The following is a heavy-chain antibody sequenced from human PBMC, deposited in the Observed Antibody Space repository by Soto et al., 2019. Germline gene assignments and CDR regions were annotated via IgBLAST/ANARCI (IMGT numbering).Heavy chain of an antibody. Sequence: GVSLRLSCRASGFTFDDYAMSWVRQAPGKGLEWVGFIISKAYAGTTEYAASVKGRFTISRDDSKSFAYLQMNSLKTEDTAVYFCARDGDYFVSGTYGYLDYWGLGTLVTVSS. CDR1: GFTFDDYA. CDR3: ARDGDYFVSGTYGYLDY. CDR2: IISKAYAGTT. J-gene: IGHJ4*02. D-gene: IGHD3-10*01. V-gene: IGHV3-49*04.